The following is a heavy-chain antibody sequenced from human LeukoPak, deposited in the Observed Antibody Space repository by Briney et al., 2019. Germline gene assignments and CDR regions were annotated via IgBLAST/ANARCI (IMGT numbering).Heavy chain of an antibody. V-gene: IGHV4-39*01. Sequence: PSGTLSLTCTVSGGSISSSSYYWGWIRQPPGKGLEWIGTIYYSGSTYYNPSLKSRVTISVDTSKNQFSLKLSSVTAADTAVYYCARQGGGNYLSPVNYWGQGTLVTVSS. D-gene: IGHD1-26*01. CDR2: IYYSGST. CDR3: ARQGGGNYLSPVNY. J-gene: IGHJ4*02. CDR1: GGSISSSSYY.